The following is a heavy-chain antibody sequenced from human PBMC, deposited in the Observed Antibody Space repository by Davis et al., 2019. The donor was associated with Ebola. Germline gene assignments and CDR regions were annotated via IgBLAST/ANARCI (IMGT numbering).Heavy chain of an antibody. CDR3: ARGELELPFDY. Sequence: ASVKVSRKASGYTFTSYYMHWVRQAPGQGLEWMGIINPSGGSTRYAQKFQGRVTMTRDTSTSTVYMELSSLRSEDTAVYYCARGELELPFDYWGQGTLVTVSS. CDR1: GYTFTSYY. CDR2: INPSGGST. J-gene: IGHJ4*02. D-gene: IGHD1-7*01. V-gene: IGHV1-46*01.